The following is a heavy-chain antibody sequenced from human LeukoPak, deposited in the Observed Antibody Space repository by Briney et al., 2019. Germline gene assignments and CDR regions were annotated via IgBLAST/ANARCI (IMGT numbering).Heavy chain of an antibody. Sequence: PGGSLRLSCAASGFTFSSYWMSWVRQAPGKGLEWVANIKQDGSEKYYVDSVKGRFTISRDNAKNSLYLQMNSLRAEDTALYYCAKDTAAYYGSGSSSFDYWGQGTLVTVSS. J-gene: IGHJ4*02. CDR2: IKQDGSEK. V-gene: IGHV3-7*03. D-gene: IGHD3-10*01. CDR3: AKDTAAYYGSGSSSFDY. CDR1: GFTFSSYW.